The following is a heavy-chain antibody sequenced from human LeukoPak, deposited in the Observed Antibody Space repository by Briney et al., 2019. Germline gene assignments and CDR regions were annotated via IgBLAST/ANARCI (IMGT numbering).Heavy chain of an antibody. J-gene: IGHJ3*02. CDR2: MNPNSGNT. Sequence: ASVKVSCKASGYTFTSYDINWVRQATGQGLEWMGWMNPNSGNTGYAQKFRGRVTITRNTSISTAYMELSSLRSEDTAVYYCARKYYDFWSGYYDAFDIWGQGTMVTVSS. V-gene: IGHV1-8*03. CDR3: ARKYYDFWSGYYDAFDI. CDR1: GYTFTSYD. D-gene: IGHD3-3*01.